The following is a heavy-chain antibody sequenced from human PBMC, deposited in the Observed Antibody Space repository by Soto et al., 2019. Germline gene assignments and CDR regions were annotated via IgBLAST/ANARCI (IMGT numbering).Heavy chain of an antibody. V-gene: IGHV4-34*01. CDR1: GGSIGGYC. Sequence: LETLCLSCAVEGGSIGGYCGSCISQPPGKGLEWVGEINHSGSTNYNPSLKSRVTISVDTSKNQFSLKLSSVTAADTAVYYCARGRRATRGNYGMDVWGQGTTVTVSS. CDR3: ARGRRATRGNYGMDV. D-gene: IGHD2-2*01. J-gene: IGHJ6*02. CDR2: INHSGST.